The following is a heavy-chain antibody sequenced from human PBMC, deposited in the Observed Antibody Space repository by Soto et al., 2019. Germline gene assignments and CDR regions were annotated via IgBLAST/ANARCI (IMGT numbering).Heavy chain of an antibody. CDR2: IYYSGST. CDR1: GGSVSSGSYY. J-gene: IGHJ5*02. CDR3: ARVTEGSGAQNGWFDP. V-gene: IGHV4-61*01. D-gene: IGHD3-10*01. Sequence: LETLSLTCTVSGGSVSSGSYYWSWIRQPPGKGLEWIGYIYYSGSTNYNPSLKSRVTISVDTSKNQFSLKLSSVTAADTAVYYCARVTEGSGAQNGWFDPWGQGTLVTVSS.